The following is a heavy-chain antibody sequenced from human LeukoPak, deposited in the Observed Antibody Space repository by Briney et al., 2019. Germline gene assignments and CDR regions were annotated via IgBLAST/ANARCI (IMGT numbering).Heavy chain of an antibody. CDR3: ARDLEYPPSYWFDP. V-gene: IGHV1-69*05. J-gene: IGHJ5*02. Sequence: SVKVSCKASGGTFSMNAITWVRQAPGQGLEWMGGIIPMSETPKYTQKFQGRVTIATDESTNTAYMELSSLRSEDTAVYYCARDLEYPPSYWFDPWGQGTLVTVPS. CDR2: IIPMSETP. D-gene: IGHD3-3*01. CDR1: GGTFSMNA.